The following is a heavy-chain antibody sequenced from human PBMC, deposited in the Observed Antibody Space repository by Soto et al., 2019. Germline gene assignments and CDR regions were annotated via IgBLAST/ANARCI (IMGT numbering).Heavy chain of an antibody. D-gene: IGHD3-16*01. Sequence: QVQLVQSGAEGKKPGASVKVSCKPSCYTFTSYGISWVRQAPGQGLEWMGWISAYNGNTDYAQKFQGRVTMTTDTSTSTAYMELRSLRSDDTAVYYGARDSPLYTGVDYWGQGTLVTVSS. CDR1: CYTFTSYG. V-gene: IGHV1-18*01. CDR2: ISAYNGNT. CDR3: ARDSPLYTGVDY. J-gene: IGHJ4*02.